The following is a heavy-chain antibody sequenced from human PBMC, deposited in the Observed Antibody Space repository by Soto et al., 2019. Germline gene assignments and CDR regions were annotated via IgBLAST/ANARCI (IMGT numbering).Heavy chain of an antibody. CDR2: ISGSSTTM. V-gene: IGHV3-48*02. CDR3: AREKGDGYNPFDY. D-gene: IGHD5-12*01. Sequence: EVQLVESGGGLVQPGGSLRLSCAASGFTFSSYSMNWVRQAPGKGLECVSYISGSSTTMYYADSVKGQFTISRDNAKNSLYLQMNSLRDEDTAVYYCAREKGDGYNPFDYWGQGTLVTVSS. CDR1: GFTFSSYS. J-gene: IGHJ4*02.